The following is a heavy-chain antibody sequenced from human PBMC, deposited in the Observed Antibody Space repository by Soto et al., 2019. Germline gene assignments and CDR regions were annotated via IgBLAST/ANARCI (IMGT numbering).Heavy chain of an antibody. J-gene: IGHJ6*02. D-gene: IGHD6-6*01. Sequence: GESLKISCKGSGYSFTSYWIGWVRQMPGKGLEWMGIIYPGDSDTRYSPSFQGQVTISADKSISTAYLQWSSLKASDTAMYYCAGGGSLAASESRYYYGMDVWGQGTTVTVSS. CDR2: IYPGDSDT. V-gene: IGHV5-51*01. CDR3: AGGGSLAASESRYYYGMDV. CDR1: GYSFTSYW.